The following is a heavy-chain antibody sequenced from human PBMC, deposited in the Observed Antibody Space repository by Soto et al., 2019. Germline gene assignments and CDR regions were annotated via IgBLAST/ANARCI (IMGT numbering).Heavy chain of an antibody. D-gene: IGHD3-10*01. J-gene: IGHJ6*02. CDR2: VSPPFRTA. CDR3: ARVLYYGSGSYSPYGMDV. V-gene: IGHV1-69*01. CDR1: GVSFTNNG. Sequence: QVQLVQSGAEVKKPGSSVKVSCKTSGVSFTNNGIGGVRQAPVHGLEWMGGVSPPFRTANYALKFQGRISITADASTGTVNMELSSLTSEDTAQYYCARVLYYGSGSYSPYGMDVWGQGTTVHVSS.